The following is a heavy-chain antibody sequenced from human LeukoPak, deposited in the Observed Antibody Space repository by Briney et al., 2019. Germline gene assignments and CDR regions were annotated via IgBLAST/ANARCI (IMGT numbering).Heavy chain of an antibody. CDR2: IIPIFGTT. J-gene: IGHJ5*02. D-gene: IGHD2-2*01. Sequence: ASVKVSCKVSGDTFRTYAINWVRQAPGQGLEWMGRIIPIFGTTNYAQKFQDSVTITADKSTSTAYMELSSLRSDDTAVYYCARIACSSSSCTYSGRRRVRGGSLDPWGQGTQVTVSS. CDR3: ARIACSSSSCTYSGRRRVRGGSLDP. CDR1: GDTFRTYA. V-gene: IGHV1-69*06.